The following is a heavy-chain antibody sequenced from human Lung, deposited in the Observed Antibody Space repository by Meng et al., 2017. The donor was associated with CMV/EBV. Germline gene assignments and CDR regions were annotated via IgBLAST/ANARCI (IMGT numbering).Heavy chain of an antibody. CDR1: GFTFSSYG. D-gene: IGHD2-2*01. Sequence: GGSLRLXCAASGFTFSSYGMHWVRQAPGKGLEWVAFIRYDGSNKYYADAVKGRFTISRDNSKNTLYLQMNSLRAEETAVYYCAKVVRLGYCSSTSCPARSYYYYGMDVWGQGXTVTVSS. CDR3: AKVVRLGYCSSTSCPARSYYYYGMDV. V-gene: IGHV3-30*02. CDR2: IRYDGSNK. J-gene: IGHJ6*02.